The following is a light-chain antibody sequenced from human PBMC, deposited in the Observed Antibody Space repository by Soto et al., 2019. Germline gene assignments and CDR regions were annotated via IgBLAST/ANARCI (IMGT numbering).Light chain of an antibody. J-gene: IGKJ1*01. CDR2: DVS. CDR1: QSISAW. Sequence: DIQMTQSPSTLSASVGDIVTITCRASQSISAWLAWYQQKPGKAPKLLIYDVSILESGVPSRFSGSGSGTEFSLTISSLQPDDFATYYCQQYTTWTFDQGTKVDIK. CDR3: QQYTTWT. V-gene: IGKV1-5*01.